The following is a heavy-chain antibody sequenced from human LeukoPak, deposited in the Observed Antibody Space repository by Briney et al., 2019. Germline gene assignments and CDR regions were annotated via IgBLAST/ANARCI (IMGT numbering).Heavy chain of an antibody. CDR3: ATYTHWVAGDV. CDR2: MNQDGSAK. Sequence: GRSLRLSFAASGFTFSDSWMSWVRQAPGKGLEWVANMNQDGSAKGYVDSVKGRCTISRDNARNSLYLQMSSLRPEDTAVYYCATYTHWVAGDVWGQGTTVTVSS. CDR1: GFTFSDSW. D-gene: IGHD3-16*01. J-gene: IGHJ6*02. V-gene: IGHV3-7*01.